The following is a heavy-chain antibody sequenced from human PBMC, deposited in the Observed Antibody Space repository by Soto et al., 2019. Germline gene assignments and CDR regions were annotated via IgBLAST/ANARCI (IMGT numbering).Heavy chain of an antibody. D-gene: IGHD4-17*01. CDR3: ARESHGDYVCDH. CDR2: IWYDGSNK. V-gene: IGHV3-33*01. J-gene: IGHJ4*02. Sequence: QVQLVESGGGVVQPGRSLRLSCAASGFTFSSYGMHWVRQAPGKGLGWVAAIWYDGSNKYYADSVKGRFTISRDNSKSTLYLQMSRLRPEDTAVYYCARESHGDYVCDHWGQGTLVTVSS. CDR1: GFTFSSYG.